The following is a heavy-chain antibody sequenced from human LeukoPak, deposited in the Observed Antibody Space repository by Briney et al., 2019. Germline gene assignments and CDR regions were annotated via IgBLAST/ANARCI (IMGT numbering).Heavy chain of an antibody. J-gene: IGHJ4*02. V-gene: IGHV3-23*01. D-gene: IGHD6-19*01. CDR1: GFTFSNYA. Sequence: GGSLRLSCAASGFTFSNYAVSWVRQAPGKGLEWVSAISGSGDNTYYADSVKGRFTISRDNARNTLYLQMNSLRAEDTAVYYCAKDGGGIAVAPTYYFDYWGQGTLVTVSS. CDR2: ISGSGDNT. CDR3: AKDGGGIAVAPTYYFDY.